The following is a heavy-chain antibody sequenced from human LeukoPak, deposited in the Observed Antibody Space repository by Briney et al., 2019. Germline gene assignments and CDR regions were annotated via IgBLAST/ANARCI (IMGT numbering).Heavy chain of an antibody. J-gene: IGHJ4*02. CDR2: INPNSGGT. CDR1: GCTFTGYY. Sequence: ASVRVSCKASGCTFTGYYMHWVRQAPGQGLEWMGWINPNSGGTNYAQKFQGRVTMTRDTSISTAYMELSRLRSDDTAVYYCARGSSSWFPFDYWGQGTLVTVSS. V-gene: IGHV1-2*02. D-gene: IGHD6-13*01. CDR3: ARGSSSWFPFDY.